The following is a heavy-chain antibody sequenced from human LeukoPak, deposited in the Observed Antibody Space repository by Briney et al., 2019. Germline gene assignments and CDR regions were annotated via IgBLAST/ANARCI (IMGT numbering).Heavy chain of an antibody. D-gene: IGHD1-26*01. CDR3: AKGVVGATGDG. Sequence: GGSLRLSCAASGFTFSSYAMSRVRQAPRKELEWVSAISGSGGSTYYADSVKGRFTISRDNSKNTLYLQMNSLRAEDTAVYYCAKGVVGATGDGWGQGTLATVSP. CDR2: ISGSGGST. CDR1: GFTFSSYA. V-gene: IGHV3-23*01. J-gene: IGHJ4*02.